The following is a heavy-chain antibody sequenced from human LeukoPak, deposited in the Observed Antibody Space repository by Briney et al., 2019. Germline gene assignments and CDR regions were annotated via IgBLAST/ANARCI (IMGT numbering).Heavy chain of an antibody. CDR3: AKGSSGYDYYYYYYMDV. J-gene: IGHJ6*03. CDR2: IWYDGSSK. CDR1: GFTFSSYG. D-gene: IGHD5-12*01. Sequence: PGRSLRLSCAASGFTFSSYGMHWVRQAPGKGLEWVAVIWYDGSSKYYADSVKGRFTISRDNSKNTLYLQMNSLRAEDTAVYYCAKGSSGYDYYYYYYMDVWGKGTTVTVSS. V-gene: IGHV3-33*06.